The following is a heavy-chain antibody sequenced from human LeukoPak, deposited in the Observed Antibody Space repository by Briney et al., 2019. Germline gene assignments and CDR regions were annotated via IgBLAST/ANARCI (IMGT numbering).Heavy chain of an antibody. D-gene: IGHD3-3*01. CDR3: ARGAEYYAIWRGYAGYSDY. CDR1: GYSISNGYY. Sequence: SETLSLTCTVSGYSISNGYYWGWIRQPPGKGLEWVGSISHRGSTYYNPSLRSRITISLDRSKQKFSLKLTSVTAADTAVYFCARGAEYYAIWRGYAGYSDYWGQGISVAVSS. CDR2: ISHRGST. J-gene: IGHJ4*02. V-gene: IGHV4-38-2*02.